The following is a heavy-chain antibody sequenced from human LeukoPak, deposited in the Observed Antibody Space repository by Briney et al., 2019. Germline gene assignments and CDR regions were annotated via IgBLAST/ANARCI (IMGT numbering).Heavy chain of an antibody. J-gene: IGHJ5*02. CDR3: AREAIVVVVAATGWFDP. V-gene: IGHV1-2*02. CDR2: INPRSGGT. CDR1: GYTFTGYY. D-gene: IGHD2-15*01. Sequence: ASVKVSCKASGYTFTGYYMHWVRQAPGQGLEWMGWINPRSGGTKYAQKFQGRVTMTRDTSINTAYMELSRLRSDDTAVYYCAREAIVVVVAATGWFDPWGQGTLVTVSS.